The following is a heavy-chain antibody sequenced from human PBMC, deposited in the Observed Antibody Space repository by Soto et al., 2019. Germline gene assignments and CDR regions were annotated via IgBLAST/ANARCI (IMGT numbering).Heavy chain of an antibody. CDR3: ARHRRAVALDY. Sequence: SETLSLTCTVSGGSISSYYWSWIRQPPGKGLEWIGYIYYSGSTNYNPSLKSRVTISVDTSKNQFSLKLSSVTAADTAVYYCARHRRAVALDYWGQGTLVTVSS. J-gene: IGHJ4*02. CDR2: IYYSGST. V-gene: IGHV4-59*08. CDR1: GGSISSYY. D-gene: IGHD6-19*01.